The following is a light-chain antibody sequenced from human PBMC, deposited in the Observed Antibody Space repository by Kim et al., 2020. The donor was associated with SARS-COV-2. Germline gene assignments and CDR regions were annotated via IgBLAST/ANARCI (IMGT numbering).Light chain of an antibody. V-gene: IGKV3-15*01. Sequence: EVVMTQSPATLSVSPGERATLSCRASQSVGGNLAWYQQKPGQPPRLLILGASTRATGIPARFSGSGSGTEFTLTINSLQSEDFAVYYCQQYHNWPPITFGQGTRLEIK. CDR1: QSVGGN. J-gene: IGKJ5*01. CDR3: QQYHNWPPIT. CDR2: GAS.